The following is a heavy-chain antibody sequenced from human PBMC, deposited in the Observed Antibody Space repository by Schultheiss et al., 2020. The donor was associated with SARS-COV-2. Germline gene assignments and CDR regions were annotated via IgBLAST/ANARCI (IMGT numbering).Heavy chain of an antibody. CDR2: IYSCGST. D-gene: IGHD6-19*01. CDR1: GFTVSSNY. V-gene: IGHV3-53*01. CDR3: AKEVVSGWTYYFDY. Sequence: GESLKISCAASGFTVSSNYMSWVRQAPGKGLEWVSVIYSCGSTYYADSVKGRFTISRDNSKNTLYLQMNSLRAEDTAVYYCAKEVVSGWTYYFDYWGQGTLVTVSS. J-gene: IGHJ4*02.